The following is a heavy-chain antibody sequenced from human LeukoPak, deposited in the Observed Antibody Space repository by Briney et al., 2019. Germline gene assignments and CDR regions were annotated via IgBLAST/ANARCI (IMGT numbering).Heavy chain of an antibody. D-gene: IGHD6-13*01. J-gene: IGHJ6*03. Sequence: GGSLRLSCRASGFTFGDYAMSWVRRAPGKGLEWVGFIRSKAYGGTTEYAASVKGRFTISRDDSKSIAYLKMNSLKTEDTAVYYCTRDREQHLDNYYYYYYMDVWGKGTTVTVSS. V-gene: IGHV3-49*04. CDR2: IRSKAYGGTT. CDR1: GFTFGDYA. CDR3: TRDREQHLDNYYYYYYMDV.